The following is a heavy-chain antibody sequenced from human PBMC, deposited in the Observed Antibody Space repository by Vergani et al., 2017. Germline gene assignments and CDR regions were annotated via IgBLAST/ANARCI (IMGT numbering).Heavy chain of an antibody. V-gene: IGHV4-39*01. J-gene: IGHJ3*02. Sequence: QLQLQESGPRLVKPSETLSLTCTVSGGSISSSDCYWGWIRQPPGKGREWIGSIYYSGSTYYNPSLKSRVTISVDTSKNQFSLKLSSVTAADTAVYYCAKAASITMVRGAGDAFDIWGQGTMVTVSS. CDR1: GGSISSSDCY. CDR2: IYYSGST. CDR3: AKAASITMVRGAGDAFDI. D-gene: IGHD3-10*01.